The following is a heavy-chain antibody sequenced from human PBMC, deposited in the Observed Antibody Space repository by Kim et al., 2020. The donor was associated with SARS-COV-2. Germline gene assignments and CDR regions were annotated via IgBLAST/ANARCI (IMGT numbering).Heavy chain of an antibody. Sequence: GGSLRLSCAASGFTFSNAWMSWVRQAPGKGLEWVGRIKSKTDGGTTDYAAPVKGRFTISRDDSKNTLYLQMNSLRTEDTAVYYCTTDGHQWLVLVPLRYYYGMDVWGQGTTVTVSS. CDR3: TTDGHQWLVLVPLRYYYGMDV. J-gene: IGHJ6*02. D-gene: IGHD6-19*01. CDR2: IKSKTDGGTT. CDR1: GFTFSNAW. V-gene: IGHV3-15*01.